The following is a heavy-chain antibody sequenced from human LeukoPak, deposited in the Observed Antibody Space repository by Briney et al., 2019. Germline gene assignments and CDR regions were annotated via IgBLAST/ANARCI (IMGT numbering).Heavy chain of an antibody. CDR1: GGSISSYY. D-gene: IGHD3-10*01. CDR2: IYYSGST. CDR3: ARDPTPHYYGSGGGFDY. J-gene: IGHJ4*02. V-gene: IGHV4-59*01. Sequence: SETLSLTCTVSGGSISSYYWSWIRQPPGKGLEWIGYIYYSGSTNYNPSPKSRVTISVDTSKNQFSLKLSSVTAADTAVYYCARDPTPHYYGSGGGFDYWGQGTLVTVSS.